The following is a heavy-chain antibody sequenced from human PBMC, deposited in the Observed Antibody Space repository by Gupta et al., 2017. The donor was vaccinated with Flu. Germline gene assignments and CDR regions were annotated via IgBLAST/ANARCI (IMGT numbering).Heavy chain of an antibody. J-gene: IGHJ1*01. V-gene: IGHV4-31*02. Sequence: GSTYYNPSLKSRVTISVDTSKNQFSLKLSSVTAADTAVYYCARVLPDYYDSSGYSTAGHFQHWGQGTLVTVSS. D-gene: IGHD3-22*01. CDR2: GST. CDR3: ARVLPDYYDSSGYSTAGHFQH.